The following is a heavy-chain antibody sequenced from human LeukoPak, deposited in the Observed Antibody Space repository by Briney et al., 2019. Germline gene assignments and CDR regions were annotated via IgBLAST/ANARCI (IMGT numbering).Heavy chain of an antibody. V-gene: IGHV1-2*02. CDR2: IDANNGDT. CDR1: GYTFRGNY. J-gene: IGHJ4*02. Sequence: AASVKISCKASGYTFRGNYIHWLRQAPGQGLEWMGWIDANNGDTKSAQKFQGRVTMSRDTSISTAYMDLSSLSPDDAAVYYCARDPSSVTLYFFDYWGQGTPVTVSS. D-gene: IGHD4-11*01. CDR3: ARDPSSVTLYFFDY.